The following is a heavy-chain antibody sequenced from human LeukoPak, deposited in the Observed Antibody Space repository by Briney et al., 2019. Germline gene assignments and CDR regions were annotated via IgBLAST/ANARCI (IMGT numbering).Heavy chain of an antibody. J-gene: IGHJ4*02. D-gene: IGHD2-15*01. CDR3: ARTYGSGSLDY. CDR2: ITSSSTYI. CDR1: GFTFSNYN. V-gene: IGHV3-21*01. Sequence: SGGSLRLSCAASGFTFSNYNMNWVRQAPGKGLEWVSSITSSSTYIYYADTVKGRFTISRDNAKNSLYLQMNSLRAEDTAVYYCARTYGSGSLDYGGQGTLVTVSS.